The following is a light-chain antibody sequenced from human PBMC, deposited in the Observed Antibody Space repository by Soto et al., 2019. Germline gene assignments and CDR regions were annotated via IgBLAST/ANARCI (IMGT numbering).Light chain of an antibody. Sequence: QSALTQPASVSGSPGQSITISCTGTSSDVGGYNYVSWYQQHPGKAPKLMIYEVSNRPSGVSNRFSGSKSGNTASLTISGLQAEDVADYYCSSYAGSNNYDVFGTGTKVTVL. J-gene: IGLJ1*01. CDR2: EVS. CDR3: SSYAGSNNYDV. CDR1: SSDVGGYNY. V-gene: IGLV2-14*01.